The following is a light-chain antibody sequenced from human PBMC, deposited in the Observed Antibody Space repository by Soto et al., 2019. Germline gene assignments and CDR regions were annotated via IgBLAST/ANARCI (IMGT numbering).Light chain of an antibody. J-gene: IGKJ1*01. CDR2: DAS. Sequence: ETVLTQSPATLSVSPGERATLSCRASQGVGSYLAWYQQKPGQAPRLLIYDASNRATGVPVRFSGSGSGTDFTLSIRSLEPEDFAVYYCHQRSDWWTFGQGTKVEIK. V-gene: IGKV3-11*01. CDR1: QGVGSY. CDR3: HQRSDWWT.